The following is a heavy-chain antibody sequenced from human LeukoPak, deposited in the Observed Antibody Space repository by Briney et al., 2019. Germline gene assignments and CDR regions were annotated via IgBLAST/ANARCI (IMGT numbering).Heavy chain of an antibody. CDR2: IIPIFGTA. D-gene: IGHD3-3*01. J-gene: IGHJ4*02. CDR3: ARGPLFEFDY. V-gene: IGHV1-69*13. CDR1: GGTFNSYA. Sequence: ASVKVSCKASGGTFNSYAITWVRQAPGQGLEWMGGIIPIFGTANYAQKFQGRVTITADGSTSTAYMELSSLRSEDTAVYYCARGPLFEFDYWGQGTPVTVSS.